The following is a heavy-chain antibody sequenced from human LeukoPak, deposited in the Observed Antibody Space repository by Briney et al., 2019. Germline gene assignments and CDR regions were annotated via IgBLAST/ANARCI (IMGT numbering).Heavy chain of an antibody. CDR3: ARVSYSPYYYDSSGYYLDY. V-gene: IGHV4-59*01. J-gene: IGHJ4*02. CDR2: IYYSGST. Sequence: SETLSLTCTVSGGSISSYYSSWIRQPPGKGLEWIGYIYYSGSTNYNPSLKSRVTMSVDTSKNQFSLKLSSVTAADTAVYYCARVSYSPYYYDSSGYYLDYWGQGTLVTVSS. CDR1: GGSISSYY. D-gene: IGHD3-22*01.